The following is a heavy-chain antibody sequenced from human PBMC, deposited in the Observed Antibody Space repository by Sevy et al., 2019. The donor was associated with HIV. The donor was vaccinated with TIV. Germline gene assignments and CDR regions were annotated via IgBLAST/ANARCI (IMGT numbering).Heavy chain of an antibody. Sequence: GGSLRLSCAASGFTFSSYSMNWVCQAPGKGLEWVSSISSSSSYIYYADSVKGRFTISRDNAKNSLYLQMNSLRAEDTAVYYCARAFFRRDGYRFDFDYWGQGTLVTVSS. V-gene: IGHV3-21*01. CDR1: GFTFSSYS. J-gene: IGHJ4*02. D-gene: IGHD5-12*01. CDR3: ARAFFRRDGYRFDFDY. CDR2: ISSSSSYI.